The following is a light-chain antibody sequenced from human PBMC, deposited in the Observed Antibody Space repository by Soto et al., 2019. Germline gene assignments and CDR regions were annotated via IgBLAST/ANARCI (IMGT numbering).Light chain of an antibody. Sequence: DIILTQSPDTLSLSPGERATLSCRASQNVRTFLAWYQQNPGQAPRLLISDASYRATGIPPRFSGSGSGTDFTRTISSLEPEDFAVYYCLQRSDWPLTFGGETKVDI. CDR3: LQRSDWPLT. CDR2: DAS. CDR1: QNVRTF. V-gene: IGKV3-11*01. J-gene: IGKJ4*01.